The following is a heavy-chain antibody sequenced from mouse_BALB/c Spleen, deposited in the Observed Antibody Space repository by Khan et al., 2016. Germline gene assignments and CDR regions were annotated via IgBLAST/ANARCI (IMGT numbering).Heavy chain of an antibody. J-gene: IGHJ2*01. CDR2: IRCYNGAT. CDR3: ARYGSSFPYYFDY. D-gene: IGHD1-1*01. V-gene: IGHV1S34*01. CDR1: GYSFTGFY. Sequence: LVKTGASVKISCKASGYSFTGFYMHWVKQSHGKSLEWIGYIRCYNGATNYNQKFKGKATFTVDTSSSTAYMQFNSLTSEDCAVYYCARYGSSFPYYFDYWGQGTTLTVSS.